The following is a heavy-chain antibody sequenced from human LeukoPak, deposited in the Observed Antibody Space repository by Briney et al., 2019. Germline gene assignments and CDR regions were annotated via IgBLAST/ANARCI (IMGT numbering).Heavy chain of an antibody. J-gene: IGHJ5*02. D-gene: IGHD3-22*01. Sequence: GASVKVSCRVSGYTLTELSMHWVRQAPGKGLEWMGGFDPEDGETIYAQKFQGRVTMTEDTSTDAAYMELSSLRSEDTAVYYCATAGYYYDSSGYSDWFDPWGQGTLVTVSS. CDR1: GYTLTELS. V-gene: IGHV1-24*01. CDR3: ATAGYYYDSSGYSDWFDP. CDR2: FDPEDGET.